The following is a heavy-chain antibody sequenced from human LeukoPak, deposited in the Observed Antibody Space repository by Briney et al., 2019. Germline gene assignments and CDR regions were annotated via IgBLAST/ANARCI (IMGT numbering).Heavy chain of an antibody. CDR1: GGSISIGSYY. CDR3: ARDRNDFWSGYYRY. D-gene: IGHD3-3*01. CDR2: IYTSGST. J-gene: IGHJ4*02. V-gene: IGHV4-61*02. Sequence: PSQTLSLTCTVSGGSISIGSYYWSWIRQPAGKGLEWIGRIYTSGSTNYNPSLKSRVTISVDTSKNQFSLKLSSVTAADTAVYYCARDRNDFWSGYYRYWGQGTLVTVSS.